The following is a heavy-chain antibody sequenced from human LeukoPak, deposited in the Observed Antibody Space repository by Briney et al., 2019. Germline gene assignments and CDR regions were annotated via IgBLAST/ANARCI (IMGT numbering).Heavy chain of an antibody. V-gene: IGHV4-59*08. CDR1: GGSISSYY. J-gene: IGHJ4*02. CDR2: IYYSGST. CDR3: ARHGVLGLFDY. Sequence: SETLSLTCTVSGGSISSYYWIWIRQPPGKGLEWIGYIYYSGSTNYNPSLKSRVTISVDTSKSQFSLKLSSVTAADTAVYYCARHGVLGLFDYWGQGTLVTVSS. D-gene: IGHD3-10*02.